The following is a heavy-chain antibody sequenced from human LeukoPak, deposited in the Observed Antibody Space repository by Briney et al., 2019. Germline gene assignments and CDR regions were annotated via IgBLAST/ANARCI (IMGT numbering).Heavy chain of an antibody. D-gene: IGHD4-17*01. CDR3: ARAKTDGDYDY. CDR1: GFTFSSYS. Sequence: GGSQRLSCAASGFTFSSYSMNWVRQAPGKGLEWVSSISSSSSYIYYADSVKGRFTISRDNAKNSLYLQMNSLRAEDTAVYYCARAKTDGDYDYWGQGTLVTVSS. CDR2: ISSSSSYI. J-gene: IGHJ4*02. V-gene: IGHV3-21*01.